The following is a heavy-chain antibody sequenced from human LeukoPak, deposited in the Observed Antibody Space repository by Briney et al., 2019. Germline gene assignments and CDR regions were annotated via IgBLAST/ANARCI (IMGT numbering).Heavy chain of an antibody. CDR2: IKQDGSEK. CDR1: GFTFSSYA. Sequence: GGSLRLSCAASGFTFSSYAMSWVRQAPGKGLEWVANIKQDGSEKYYVDSVKGRFTISRDNAKNSLYLQMNSLRAEDTAVYYCARRGGWFDYWGQGTLVTVSS. CDR3: ARRGGWFDY. D-gene: IGHD6-19*01. J-gene: IGHJ4*02. V-gene: IGHV3-7*01.